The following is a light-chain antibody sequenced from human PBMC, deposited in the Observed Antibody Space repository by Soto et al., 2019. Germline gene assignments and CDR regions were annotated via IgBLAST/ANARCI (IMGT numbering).Light chain of an antibody. CDR3: QQYGSSPLT. J-gene: IGKJ4*01. CDR2: RAS. CDR1: QSVSSNY. Sequence: PGERATLSCRASQSVSSNYLAWYQQKPGQTPKVLIYRASTRATGIPDRFSGSGSGTDFTLTISRLEAEDFAVYYCQQYGSSPLTFGGGTKVAIK. V-gene: IGKV3-20*01.